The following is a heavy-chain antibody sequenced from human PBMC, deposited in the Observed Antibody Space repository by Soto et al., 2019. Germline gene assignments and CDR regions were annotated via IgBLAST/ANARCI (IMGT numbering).Heavy chain of an antibody. CDR1: GGSISSYY. J-gene: IGHJ4*02. CDR2: IYYSGST. D-gene: IGHD4-17*01. V-gene: IGHV4-59*01. CDR3: ARATDDDYGDYYFDY. Sequence: SETLSLTCTVSGGSISSYYWSWIRQPPGKGLEWIGYIYYSGSTNYNPSLKSRVTISVDTSKNQFSLKLSSVTAADTAVYYCARATDDDYGDYYFDYWGQGTLVTVSS.